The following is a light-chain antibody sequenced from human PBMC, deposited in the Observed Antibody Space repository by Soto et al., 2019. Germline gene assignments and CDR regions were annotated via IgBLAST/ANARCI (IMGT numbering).Light chain of an antibody. J-gene: IGKJ1*01. CDR3: QQYGSSPRT. V-gene: IGKV3-20*01. CDR2: GAS. CDR1: QSVNKNY. Sequence: EIVLTQSPGTLSLSPGDRATLSCRASQSVNKNYLAWHQQKPGQAPRLLIYGASSRATGIPDRFSGSGSGTDFTLTISRLKPEDFAVYYCQQYGSSPRTFGQGTKVEIK.